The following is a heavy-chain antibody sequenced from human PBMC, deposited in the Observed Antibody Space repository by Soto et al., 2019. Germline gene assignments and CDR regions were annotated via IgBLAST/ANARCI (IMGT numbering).Heavy chain of an antibody. CDR1: GYSFTNYY. Sequence: ASVKVSCKASGYSFTNYYIHWVRQAPGQGLEWMGVINPSGGGSTTYAQRFQGRVTMARDTSTSTVYMDLSSLTSEDTAVYYCARERIVAVGTDGYYYNNGMDVWGQGTTVTVSS. CDR2: INPSGGGST. V-gene: IGHV1-46*01. CDR3: ARERIVAVGTDGYYYNNGMDV. D-gene: IGHD6-13*01. J-gene: IGHJ6*02.